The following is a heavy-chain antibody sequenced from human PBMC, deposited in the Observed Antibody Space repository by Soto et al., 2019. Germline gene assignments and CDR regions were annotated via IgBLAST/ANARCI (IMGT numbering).Heavy chain of an antibody. CDR3: ARVIRGAYYNSPLDT. Sequence: QVQLLQSGAEVKKPGASVKVSCKASGYTFTGYFMHWVRQAPGQGLEWMGWINPYSGGADYAQSFQVRVTRTRDTSISTVYMELSSLRFDDTAVYYCARVIRGAYYNSPLDTWGQGTVVTVSS. V-gene: IGHV1-2*02. J-gene: IGHJ5*02. CDR2: INPYSGGA. D-gene: IGHD3-10*01. CDR1: GYTFTGYF.